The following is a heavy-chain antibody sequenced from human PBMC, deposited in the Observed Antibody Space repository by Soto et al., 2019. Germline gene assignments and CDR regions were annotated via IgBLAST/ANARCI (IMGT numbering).Heavy chain of an antibody. V-gene: IGHV3-33*01. CDR3: ARAPAAADRTHYGMDV. CDR2: IWYDGSNK. Sequence: QVQLVESGGGVVQPGRSLRLSCAASGFTFSSYGMHWVRQAPGKGLEWVAVIWYDGSNKYYADSVKGRFTISRDNSKNTLYLQMNSLRAEDTAEYYCARAPAAADRTHYGMDVWGQGTTVTVSS. CDR1: GFTFSSYG. J-gene: IGHJ6*02. D-gene: IGHD6-13*01.